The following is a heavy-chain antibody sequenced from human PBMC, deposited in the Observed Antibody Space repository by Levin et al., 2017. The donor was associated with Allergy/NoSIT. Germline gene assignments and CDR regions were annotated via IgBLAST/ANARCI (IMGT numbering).Heavy chain of an antibody. CDR3: ARGSMVRGVTGYYFDY. J-gene: IGHJ4*02. V-gene: IGHV3-30*04. CDR2: ISYDGSNK. D-gene: IGHD3-10*01. CDR1: GFTFSSYA. Sequence: GESLKISCAASGFTFSSYAMYWVRQAPGKGLEWVAVISYDGSNKYSADSVKGRFTISRDNSKNTLYLQMNSLRAEDTAVYYCARGSMVRGVTGYYFDYWGLGTLVTVSS.